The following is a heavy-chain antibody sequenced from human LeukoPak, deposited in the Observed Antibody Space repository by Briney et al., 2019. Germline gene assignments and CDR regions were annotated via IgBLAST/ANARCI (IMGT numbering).Heavy chain of an antibody. Sequence: PVGSLRLSCTASAAIFSSNAMHWVRQAPGKGLEWVAFIRYDGSSKDYADSVKGRFTISRDTSKNTTYLQMNSLRLADTALYYCATTPRNYPPGHMDVWGKGTPVTISS. J-gene: IGHJ6*03. CDR3: ATTPRNYPPGHMDV. D-gene: IGHD5-24*01. CDR1: AAIFSSNA. V-gene: IGHV3-30*02. CDR2: IRYDGSSK.